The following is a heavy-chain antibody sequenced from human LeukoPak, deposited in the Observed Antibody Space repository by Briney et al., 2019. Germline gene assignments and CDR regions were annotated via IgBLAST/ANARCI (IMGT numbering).Heavy chain of an antibody. Sequence: GASVKVSCKASGYTFTGYYMHWVRQATGQGLEWMGWINPNSGGTNYAQKFQGRVTMTRDTSISTAYMELSRLRSDDTAVYYCARDGGYYDSSGYWGPHDAFDIWGQGTMVTVSS. V-gene: IGHV1-2*02. J-gene: IGHJ3*02. CDR3: ARDGGYYDSSGYWGPHDAFDI. D-gene: IGHD3-22*01. CDR2: INPNSGGT. CDR1: GYTFTGYY.